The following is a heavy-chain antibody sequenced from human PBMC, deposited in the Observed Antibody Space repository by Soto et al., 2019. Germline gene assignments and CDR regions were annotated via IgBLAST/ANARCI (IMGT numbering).Heavy chain of an antibody. V-gene: IGHV2-26*01. Sequence: QVTLKEAGPVLVKPTETLTLTCTVSGPSLSNAREGVSWIRQPPGKALEWLAHIFSNDDTSYSTSLKTRLTISKDTSKSQVVITMTHMDPVDTATYYCARRVRKFVIPKAGFDPWGQGTLVTVSS. D-gene: IGHD3-10*01. CDR2: IFSNDDT. CDR1: GPSLSNAREG. J-gene: IGHJ5*02. CDR3: ARRVRKFVIPKAGFDP.